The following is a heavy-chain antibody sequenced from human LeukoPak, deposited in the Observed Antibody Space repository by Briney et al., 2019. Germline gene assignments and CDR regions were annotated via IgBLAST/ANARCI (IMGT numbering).Heavy chain of an antibody. D-gene: IGHD5-18*01. CDR3: ARHAALDTKRGWNNHNWFDP. CDR1: GGSIRTYY. J-gene: IGHJ5*02. CDR2: FYYSGST. Sequence: PSETLSLTCTVSGGSIRTYYWSWIRQSPGKGLEWIRNFYYSGSTHYNPSLKSRVTISVDTSKNQFSLKLSSVTAADTAVYYCARHAALDTKRGWNNHNWFDPWGQGTLVTVSS. V-gene: IGHV4-59*08.